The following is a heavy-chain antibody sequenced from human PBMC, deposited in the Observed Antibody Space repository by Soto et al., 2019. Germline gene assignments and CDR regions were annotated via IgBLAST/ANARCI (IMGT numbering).Heavy chain of an antibody. Sequence: GASVKVSCKASGYTFTSYAMHWVRQAPGQRLEWMGWINAGNGNTKYSQKFQGRVTITRDTSASTAYMELSSLRSEDTAVYYCARGDTAMVGFDDWGQGTMVTVSS. V-gene: IGHV1-3*01. CDR1: GYTFTSYA. CDR3: ARGDTAMVGFDD. D-gene: IGHD5-18*01. J-gene: IGHJ4*02. CDR2: INAGNGNT.